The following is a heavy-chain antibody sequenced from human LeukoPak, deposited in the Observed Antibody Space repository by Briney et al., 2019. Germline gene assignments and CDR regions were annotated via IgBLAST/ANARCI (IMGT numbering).Heavy chain of an antibody. CDR2: IYYSGST. CDR1: GGSISSYY. D-gene: IGHD3-3*01. V-gene: IGHV4-59*01. J-gene: IGHJ3*02. Sequence: SETLSLTCTVSGGSISSYYWSWIRQPPGKGLEWIGYIYYSGSTNYNPSLKSRATISVDTSKNQFSLKLSSVTAADTAVYYCARVYYDFWSGYYGDAFDIWGQGTMVTVSS. CDR3: ARVYYDFWSGYYGDAFDI.